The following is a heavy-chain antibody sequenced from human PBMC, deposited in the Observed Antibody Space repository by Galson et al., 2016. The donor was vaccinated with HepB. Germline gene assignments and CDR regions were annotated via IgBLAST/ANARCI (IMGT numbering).Heavy chain of an antibody. CDR3: ARDPEVQLWSDEYHYYGLDV. V-gene: IGHV4-31*01. CDR1: GGSISSGDYY. D-gene: IGHD5-18*01. CDR2: ISYSGNT. J-gene: IGHJ6*02. Sequence: TLSLTCTVSGGSISSGDYYWSWIRQNPGKGLECIGYISYSGNTYYNPSLERPLSIYVDTSKNQFSLRLSSVTAADTAVYYWARDPEVQLWSDEYHYYGLDVWGPGTTVTVSS.